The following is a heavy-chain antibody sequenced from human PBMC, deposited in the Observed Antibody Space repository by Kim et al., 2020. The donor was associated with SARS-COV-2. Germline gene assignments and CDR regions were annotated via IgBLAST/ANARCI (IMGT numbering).Heavy chain of an antibody. CDR1: GYTFTGYY. CDR2: INPNSGGT. CDR3: ARGGPKSEYSGSYTGDY. D-gene: IGHD1-26*01. Sequence: ASVKVSCKASGYTFTGYYMHWVRQAPGQGLEWMGWINPNSGGTNYAQKFQGRVTMTRDTSISTAYMELSRLRSDDTAVYYCARGGPKSEYSGSYTGDYWGQGTLVTVSS. V-gene: IGHV1-2*02. J-gene: IGHJ4*02.